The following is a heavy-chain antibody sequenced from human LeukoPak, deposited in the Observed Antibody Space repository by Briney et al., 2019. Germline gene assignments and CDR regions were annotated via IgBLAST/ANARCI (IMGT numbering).Heavy chain of an antibody. CDR1: GFTFSIYW. V-gene: IGHV3-7*01. D-gene: IGHD1-26*01. CDR3: AREGLWATGFDY. Sequence: GGSLRLSCAASGFTFSIYWMSWVRQAPGKGLEWVANIKQDGSEKYYVDSVKGRFTISRDNAKNSLYLHMNSLRAEDTAVYYCAREGLWATGFDYRGQGTLVTVSS. J-gene: IGHJ4*02. CDR2: IKQDGSEK.